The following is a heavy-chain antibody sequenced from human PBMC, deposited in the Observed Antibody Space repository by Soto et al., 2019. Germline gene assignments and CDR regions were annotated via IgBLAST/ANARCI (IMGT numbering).Heavy chain of an antibody. CDR2: IIPTSGTA. CDR1: GGSSSSDA. Sequence: GASVKVSCKASGGSSSSDAFGWVRQAPGQGLEWMGGIIPTSGTANYAQRFQGRATITADESTSTAYTEPSSLASDDTAVYFCARGQGYCSGGICYYYYYGMDVWGQGTTVTVS. D-gene: IGHD2-15*01. CDR3: ARGQGYCSGGICYYYYYGMDV. V-gene: IGHV1-69*13. J-gene: IGHJ6*02.